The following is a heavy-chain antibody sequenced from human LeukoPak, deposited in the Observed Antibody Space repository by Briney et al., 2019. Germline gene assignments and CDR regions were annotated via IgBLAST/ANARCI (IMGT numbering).Heavy chain of an antibody. Sequence: AEALLISCKGSAYSFTSYWIGWLRQMHGQPLEGMEFIYPGDSDTRSRPSFQGQVTISADKSISTAYLQCSSLKASDTAMYYCARELDTMVRGVIGEFDYWGQGTLVTVSS. CDR3: ARELDTMVRGVIGEFDY. D-gene: IGHD3-10*01. V-gene: IGHV5-51*01. J-gene: IGHJ4*02. CDR2: IYPGDSDT. CDR1: AYSFTSYW.